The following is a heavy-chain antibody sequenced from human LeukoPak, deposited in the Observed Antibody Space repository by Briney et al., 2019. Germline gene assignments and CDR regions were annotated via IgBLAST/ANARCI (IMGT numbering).Heavy chain of an antibody. J-gene: IGHJ2*01. CDR1: GFTFSSYA. CDR3: ARSLLRFLDFDL. CDR2: ISGSGGST. Sequence: GGSLRLSCAASGFTFSSYAMSWVRQAPGKGLEWVSAISGSGGSTYYADSVKGRFTISRDNSKNTLYLQMNSLRAEDTAVYYCARSLLRFLDFDLWGRGTLVTVSS. D-gene: IGHD3-3*01. V-gene: IGHV3-23*01.